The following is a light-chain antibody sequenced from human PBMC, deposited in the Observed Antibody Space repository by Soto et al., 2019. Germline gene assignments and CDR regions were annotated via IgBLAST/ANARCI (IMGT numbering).Light chain of an antibody. V-gene: IGKV3-15*01. CDR3: QQYHNWPLT. J-gene: IGKJ5*01. CDR2: DIS. CDR1: QTVSRN. Sequence: EVVMTQSPATLSVSPGERATRSCRASQTVSRNLAWYQQRPGQAPRLLIYDISNRATGVPARFSGSGSGTEFTLTISSLQSEDFAVYYCQQYHNWPLTFGPGTRREIK.